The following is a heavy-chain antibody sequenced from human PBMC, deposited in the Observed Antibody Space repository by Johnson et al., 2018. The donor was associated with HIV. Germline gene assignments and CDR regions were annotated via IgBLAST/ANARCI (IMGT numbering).Heavy chain of an antibody. CDR1: GFTFTSYA. J-gene: IGHJ3*01. CDR3: ARDQGIAARPGWFDV. CDR2: ISYDGSNK. D-gene: IGHD6-6*01. V-gene: IGHV3-30-3*01. Sequence: QVQLVESGGGVVQPGRSLRLSCAASGFTFTSYAMHWVRQAPGKGLEWVAVISYDGSNKYYADSVKGRFTISRDNSKNTLYLQMNSLRADDSAVYFCARDQGIAARPGWFDVWGQGTVVTVSS.